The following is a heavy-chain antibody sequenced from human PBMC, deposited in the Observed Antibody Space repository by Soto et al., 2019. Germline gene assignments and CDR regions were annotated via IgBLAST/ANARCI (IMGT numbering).Heavy chain of an antibody. CDR3: ARHFGYSSGWYSSFRRSPMYNWFDP. D-gene: IGHD6-19*01. CDR2: IYYSGST. V-gene: IGHV4-39*01. Sequence: PSETLSLTCTVSGGSISSSSYYWGWIRQPPGKGLEWIGSIYYSGSTYYNPSLKSRVTISVDTSKNQFSLKLSSVTAADTAVYYCARHFGYSSGWYSSFRRSPMYNWFDPWGQGTLVTVSS. J-gene: IGHJ5*02. CDR1: GGSISSSSYY.